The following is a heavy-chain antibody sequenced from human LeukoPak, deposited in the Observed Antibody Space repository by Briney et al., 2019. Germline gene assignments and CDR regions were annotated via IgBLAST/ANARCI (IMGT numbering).Heavy chain of an antibody. CDR2: IKSKTDGSTT. Sequence: PGGSLRLSCAASGFTFSNAWMSWVRQAPGKGLEWVGRIKSKTDGSTTDYAATGKVRVTIAREDSKKKVYMQMNSLKTEDTAVYYCTTDEGPGWGHSTFHDYWGQGTLVTVSS. D-gene: IGHD7-27*01. CDR3: TTDEGPGWGHSTFHDY. J-gene: IGHJ4*02. V-gene: IGHV3-15*01. CDR1: GFTFSNAW.